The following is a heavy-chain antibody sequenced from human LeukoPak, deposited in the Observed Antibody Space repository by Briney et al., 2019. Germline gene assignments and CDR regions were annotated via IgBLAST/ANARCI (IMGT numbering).Heavy chain of an antibody. CDR1: GFTFSSYA. D-gene: IGHD2-2*01. J-gene: IGHJ6*04. V-gene: IGHV3-30-3*01. CDR3: ASMQVYCSSTSCYDIGMDV. CDR2: ISYDGSNK. Sequence: GGSLRLSCAASGFTFSSYAMHWFRQAPGKGLEWVAVISYDGSNKYYADSVKGRFTISRDNSKNTLYLQMNSLRAEDTAVYYCASMQVYCSSTSCYDIGMDVWGKGTTVTVSS.